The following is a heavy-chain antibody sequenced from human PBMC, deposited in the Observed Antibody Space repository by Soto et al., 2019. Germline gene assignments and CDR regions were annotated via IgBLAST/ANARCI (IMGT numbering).Heavy chain of an antibody. V-gene: IGHV3-23*01. CDR2: ISGSGGST. Sequence: GGSLRLSCAASGFTFSSYAMSWVRQAPGKGLEWVSAISGSGGSTYYADSVKGRFTISRDNSKNTLYLQMNSLRAEDTAVYYCAKDYVDSSGWYGKFDYWGQGTLVTVSS. CDR3: AKDYVDSSGWYGKFDY. D-gene: IGHD6-19*01. J-gene: IGHJ4*02. CDR1: GFTFSSYA.